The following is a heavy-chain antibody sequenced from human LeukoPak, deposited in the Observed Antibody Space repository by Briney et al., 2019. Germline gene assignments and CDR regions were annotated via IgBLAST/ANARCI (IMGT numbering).Heavy chain of an antibody. CDR1: GGTFSSYA. V-gene: IGHV1-69*05. CDR3: ARDGTVGMYFDY. Sequence: SVKVSCKASGGTFSSYAISWVRQAPGQGLEWMGGTIPIFGTANYAQKFQGRVTITTDESASTAYMELSSLRSEDTAVYYCARDGTVGMYFDYWGQGTLVTVSS. CDR2: TIPIFGTA. D-gene: IGHD4-23*01. J-gene: IGHJ4*02.